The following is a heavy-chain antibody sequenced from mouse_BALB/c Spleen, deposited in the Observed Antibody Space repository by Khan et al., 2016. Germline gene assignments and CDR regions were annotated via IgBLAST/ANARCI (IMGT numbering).Heavy chain of an antibody. CDR3: ARRDDGGGAMDY. J-gene: IGHJ4*01. CDR2: IWSDGST. CDR1: GFSLTSYG. V-gene: IGHV2-6*02. Sequence: VQLKQSGPGLVAPSQSLSITCTVSGFSLTSYGVHWVRQPPGKGLEWLVVIWSDGSTTYNSALKSRLSISKDNSKSQVFLKMNSLQTDDTAMYYCARRDDGGGAMDYWGQGTSVAVSS. D-gene: IGHD2-3*01.